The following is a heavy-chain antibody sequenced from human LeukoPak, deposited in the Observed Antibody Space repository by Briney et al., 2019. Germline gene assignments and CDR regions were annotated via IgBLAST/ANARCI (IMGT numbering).Heavy chain of an antibody. CDR3: ARQPLGSGWTGAFDI. J-gene: IGHJ3*02. CDR1: GGSISSSSYY. D-gene: IGHD6-19*01. Sequence: KASETLSLTCTVSGGSISSSSYYWGWIRQPPGKWLEWIGSIYYSGSTYYNPSLKSRVTISVDTSKNQFSLKLSSVTAADTAVYYCARQPLGSGWTGAFDIWGQGTMVTVSS. CDR2: IYYSGST. V-gene: IGHV4-39*01.